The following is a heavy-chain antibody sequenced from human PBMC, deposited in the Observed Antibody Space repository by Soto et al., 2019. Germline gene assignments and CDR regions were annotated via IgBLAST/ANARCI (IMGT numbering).Heavy chain of an antibody. CDR1: GFTFNSYG. Sequence: QVQLVESGGGVVQPGRSLRLSCAASGFTFNSYGMHWVRQAPGKGLEWVAVISYDGNNKNYADSVKGRFIISRDNSKNTLYLQMNSLRAEDTAVYYCAKVLQYSNSPPDYWGQGTLVTVSS. CDR2: ISYDGNNK. D-gene: IGHD6-6*01. V-gene: IGHV3-30*18. J-gene: IGHJ4*02. CDR3: AKVLQYSNSPPDY.